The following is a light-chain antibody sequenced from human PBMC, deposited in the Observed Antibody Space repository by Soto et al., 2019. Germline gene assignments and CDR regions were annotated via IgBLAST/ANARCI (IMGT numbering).Light chain of an antibody. CDR2: AAS. J-gene: IGKJ3*01. CDR1: QGIRDY. Sequence: AIQVTQSPSSLSASVGDRVTITCRASQGIRDYLGWYQQKPGKAPKLLIYAASSLQSGVPSRFSGSGSGTDFTLTISSLQPEDFATYYCLQDYNYPFTFGPGTKVDIK. V-gene: IGKV1-6*01. CDR3: LQDYNYPFT.